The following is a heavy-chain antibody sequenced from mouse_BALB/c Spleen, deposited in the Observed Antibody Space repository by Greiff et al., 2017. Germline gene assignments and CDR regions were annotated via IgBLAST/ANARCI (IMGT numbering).Heavy chain of an antibody. CDR2: INPGSGGT. CDR3: ARGELWDY. Sequence: QVQLKESGAELVRPGTSVKVSCKASGYAFTNYLIEWVKQRPGQGLEWIGVINPGSGGTNYNEKFKGKATLTADKSSSTAYMQLSSLTSDDSAVYFCARGELWDYWGQGTTLTVSS. D-gene: IGHD1-1*02. V-gene: IGHV1-54*01. J-gene: IGHJ2*01. CDR1: GYAFTNYL.